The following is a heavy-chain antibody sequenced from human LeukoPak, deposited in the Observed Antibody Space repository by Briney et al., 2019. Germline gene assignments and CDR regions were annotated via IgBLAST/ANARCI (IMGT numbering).Heavy chain of an antibody. D-gene: IGHD4-17*01. Sequence: GGSLRLSCAASGFTFSSYAMSWVRQAPGKGLEWVSAISGSGGSTYYADSVKGRFTISRDNSKNTLYLQMNSLRAEDTAVYYCAKFYGDYARYYHYYMDVWGKGTTVTVSS. V-gene: IGHV3-23*01. CDR1: GFTFSSYA. CDR3: AKFYGDYARYYHYYMDV. CDR2: ISGSGGST. J-gene: IGHJ6*03.